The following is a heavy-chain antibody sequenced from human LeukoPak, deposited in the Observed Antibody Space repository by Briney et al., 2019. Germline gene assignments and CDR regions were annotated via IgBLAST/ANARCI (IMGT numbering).Heavy chain of an antibody. V-gene: IGHV4-34*01. CDR3: ASLYRFGLTKFDY. D-gene: IGHD3-10*01. J-gene: IGHJ4*02. Sequence: SETLSLTCAVYGGSFSGYYWSWIRQPPGKGLEWIGEINHSGSTNYNPSLKSRVTISVDTSKNQFSLKLSSVAAADTAVYYCASLYRFGLTKFDYWGQGTLVTVSS. CDR2: INHSGST. CDR1: GGSFSGYY.